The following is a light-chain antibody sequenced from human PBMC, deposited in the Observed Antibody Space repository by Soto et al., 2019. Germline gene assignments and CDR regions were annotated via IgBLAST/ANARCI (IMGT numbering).Light chain of an antibody. CDR3: SSFTSTTSLYV. J-gene: IGLJ1*01. Sequence: SVLTHPASVSGSPGQSITISCTGTSTDVGGYKHVSWYQHHPGKAPKLMMYQVTIRPSGVSNRFSGAKSGNTASLTISGLQAEDEAEYYCSSFTSTTSLYVFGTGTKVTVL. CDR2: QVT. CDR1: STDVGGYKH. V-gene: IGLV2-14*01.